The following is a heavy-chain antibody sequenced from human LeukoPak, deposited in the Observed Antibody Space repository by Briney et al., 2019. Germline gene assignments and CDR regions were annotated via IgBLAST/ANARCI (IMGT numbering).Heavy chain of an antibody. J-gene: IGHJ4*02. CDR1: GFTFRSSA. V-gene: IGHV3-23*01. D-gene: IGHD3-22*01. CDR2: ISGGGGST. CDR3: AKGWSSGYYYAVEY. Sequence: GGSLRPSFAASGFTFRSSAMSGGRQAPGKGLEWVSAISGGGGSTYYADSVKDRFTISIDNSKNTLYLQMNSLRAEDTAVYYCAKGWSSGYYYAVEYWGQGILVTVSS.